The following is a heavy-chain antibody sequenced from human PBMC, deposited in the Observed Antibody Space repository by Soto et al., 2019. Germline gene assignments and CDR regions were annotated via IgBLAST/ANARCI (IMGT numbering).Heavy chain of an antibody. Sequence: QLQLQESGPGLVKPSETPSLTCSVSGGSISSSSYYWGWIRQPPGKGLEWIGSIDYNGSTFYNPSLKSRVTISVDTSKNQFSLTLSSVTAADTAVYYCARHRYQPLWVDFWGQGTLVTVSS. V-gene: IGHV4-39*01. CDR2: IDYNGST. CDR3: ARHRYQPLWVDF. J-gene: IGHJ4*02. D-gene: IGHD2-2*01. CDR1: GGSISSSSYY.